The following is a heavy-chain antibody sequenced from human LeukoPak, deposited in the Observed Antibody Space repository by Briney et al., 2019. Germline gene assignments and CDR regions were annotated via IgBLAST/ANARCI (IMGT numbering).Heavy chain of an antibody. D-gene: IGHD3-10*01. CDR2: ISGSGGST. CDR3: AKDLWFGECADY. V-gene: IGHV3-23*01. CDR1: GFTFSSYA. Sequence: SGGSLRLSCAASGFTFSSYAMSWVRQAPGKGLEWVSAISGSGGSTYYADSVKGRFTISRDNSKNTLYLQMNSLRAEDTAVYYCAKDLWFGECADYWGQGTLVTVSS. J-gene: IGHJ4*02.